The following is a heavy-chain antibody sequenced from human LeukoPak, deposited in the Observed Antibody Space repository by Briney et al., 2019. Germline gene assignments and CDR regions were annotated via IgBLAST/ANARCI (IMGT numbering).Heavy chain of an antibody. V-gene: IGHV1-18*01. CDR1: GYTFTSYG. CDR2: ISAYNGNT. D-gene: IGHD3-10*01. CDR3: ARTPYGSGSYFSPAYYYYYGMDV. Sequence: ASVKVSCKASGYTFTSYGISWVRQAPGQGLEWMGWISAYNGNTNYAQKLQGRVTMTTDTSTSTAYMELRSLRSDDTAAYYCARTPYGSGSYFSPAYYYYYGMDVWGQGTTVTVSS. J-gene: IGHJ6*02.